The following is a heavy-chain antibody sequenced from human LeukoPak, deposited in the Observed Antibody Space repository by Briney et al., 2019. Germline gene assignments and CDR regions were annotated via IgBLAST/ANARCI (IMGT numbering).Heavy chain of an antibody. J-gene: IGHJ4*02. CDR1: GYTFTDHN. V-gene: IGHV1-2*06. CDR2: LDPNTGAT. D-gene: IGHD1-26*01. Sequence: ASVKVSCKASGYTFTDHNIHWVRQAPGQGLEWMGRLDPNTGATRSAQKFQDRVSLTRDTSISTGYMDLSSLTSDDTAVYYCAIKTYAGSFYVFWGQGTLVTVSS. CDR3: AIKTYAGSFYVF.